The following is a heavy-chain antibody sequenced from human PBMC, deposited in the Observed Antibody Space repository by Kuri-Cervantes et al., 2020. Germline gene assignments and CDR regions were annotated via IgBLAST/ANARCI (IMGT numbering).Heavy chain of an antibody. CDR2: ISAYNGNT. D-gene: IGHD2-2*01. CDR1: GYTFTSYG. V-gene: IGHV1-18*01. J-gene: IGHJ4*02. Sequence: ASVKVSCKASGYTFTSYGISWVRQAPGQGLKWMGWISAYNGNTNYAQKLQGRVTMTTDTSTSTAYMELRSLRSDDTAVYYCARIKGYCSSTSCAYNPRGDYWGQGTLVTVSS. CDR3: ARIKGYCSSTSCAYNPRGDY.